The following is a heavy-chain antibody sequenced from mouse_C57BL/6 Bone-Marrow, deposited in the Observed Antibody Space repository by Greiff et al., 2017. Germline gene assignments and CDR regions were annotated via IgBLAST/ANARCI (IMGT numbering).Heavy chain of an antibody. V-gene: IGHV1-64*01. D-gene: IGHD2-4*01. J-gene: IGHJ4*01. CDR2: MHPNGGSP. CDR1: GYTFTNYW. CDR3: ARSYDYDDYTMDY. Sequence: VQLQQPGAELVKPGASVKLSCKASGYTFTNYWMHWVKQRPGQGLEWIGMMHPNGGSPDYNEKFKSEATLSVDNSSRTAYMELSSLTSEDSEVYYCARSYDYDDYTMDYWGQGTSVTVSS.